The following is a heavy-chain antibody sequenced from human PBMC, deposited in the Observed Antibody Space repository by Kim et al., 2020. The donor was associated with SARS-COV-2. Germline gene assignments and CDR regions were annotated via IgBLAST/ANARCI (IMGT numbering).Heavy chain of an antibody. CDR3: AKYQSPIGRLDVFDL. Sequence: ASVKVSCKASGYTFTSYSIHWMRQAPGQGLEWMGWIAPISGATDYAQNFQGRVTMTRDTSSSTAYMELNGLTSDDTAVYFCAKYQSPIGRLDVFDLWGQGTMVVVSS. CDR1: GYTFTSYS. CDR2: IAPISGAT. V-gene: IGHV1-2*02. D-gene: IGHD1-1*01. J-gene: IGHJ3*01.